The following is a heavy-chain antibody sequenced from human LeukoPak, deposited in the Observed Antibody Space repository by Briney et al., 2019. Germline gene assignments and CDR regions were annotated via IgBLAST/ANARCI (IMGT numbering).Heavy chain of an antibody. V-gene: IGHV4-39*02. D-gene: IGHD3-22*01. CDR2: MYYSGSV. J-gene: IGHJ4*02. CDR3: ASFRSDSSTYYSIDY. CDR1: GGSISSSGYY. Sequence: SETLSLTCTVSGGSISSSGYYWGWIRQPPGKGLEWIGSMYYSGSVYYNPSLKTRVTISVDTSNNRFSLKLSSVTAADTAVYYCASFRSDSSTYYSIDYWGQGTLVTASS.